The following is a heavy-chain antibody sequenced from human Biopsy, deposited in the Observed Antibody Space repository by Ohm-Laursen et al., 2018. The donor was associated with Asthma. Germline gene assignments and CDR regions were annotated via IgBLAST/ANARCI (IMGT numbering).Heavy chain of an antibody. V-gene: IGHV3-33*01. Sequence: SLRLSCSASGFTFSSYGMHWVRQAPGKGLEWVAVIWYDGSNKYYADSVKGRFTISRDNSKNTLYLQMNSLRAEDTAVYYCARSFHFWSPYHAEHYQLWGQGTLVTVSS. D-gene: IGHD3-3*02. CDR2: IWYDGSNK. CDR3: ARSFHFWSPYHAEHYQL. CDR1: GFTFSSYG. J-gene: IGHJ1*01.